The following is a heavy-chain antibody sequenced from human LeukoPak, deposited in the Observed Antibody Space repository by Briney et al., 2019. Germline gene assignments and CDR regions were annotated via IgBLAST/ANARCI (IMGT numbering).Heavy chain of an antibody. J-gene: IGHJ4*02. V-gene: IGHV4-34*01. D-gene: IGHD3-22*01. CDR2: INHSGST. CDR3: ARGPYYDSSGYSVV. Sequence: PSETLSLTCAVYGGSFNGYYWSWIRQPPGKGLEWIGEINHSGSTNYNPSLKSRVTISLDTSKNQFSLKLSSVTAADTAVYYCARGPYYDSSGYSVVWGQGTPVTVSS. CDR1: GGSFNGYY.